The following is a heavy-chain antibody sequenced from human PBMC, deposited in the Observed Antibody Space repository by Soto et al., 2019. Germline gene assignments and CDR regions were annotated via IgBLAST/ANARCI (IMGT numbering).Heavy chain of an antibody. CDR3: ARHNTYYYDSSGYVYFDY. V-gene: IGHV4-39*01. CDR1: GGSISSSSYY. Sequence: QLQLQESGPGLVKPSETLSLTCTVSGGSISSSSYYWGWIRQPPGKGLEWIGSIYYSGSTYYNPSLKSRVTISVDTSKNQFSLKLSSVTAADTAVYYCARHNTYYYDSSGYVYFDYWGQGTLVTVSS. J-gene: IGHJ4*02. D-gene: IGHD3-22*01. CDR2: IYYSGST.